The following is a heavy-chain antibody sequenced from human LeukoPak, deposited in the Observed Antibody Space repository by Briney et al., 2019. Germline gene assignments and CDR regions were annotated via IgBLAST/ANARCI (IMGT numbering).Heavy chain of an antibody. Sequence: GGSLRLSCAASGFTFSTYSMNWVRQAPGKGLEWVGFIRSKTYGGTAEYAASVKGRFTISRDDSKSIAYLQMNSLETEDTAVYYCTRDRVGLWWFNWGQGTLVTVSS. D-gene: IGHD2-21*01. CDR1: GFTFSTYS. V-gene: IGHV3-49*04. J-gene: IGHJ4*02. CDR2: IRSKTYGGTA. CDR3: TRDRVGLWWFN.